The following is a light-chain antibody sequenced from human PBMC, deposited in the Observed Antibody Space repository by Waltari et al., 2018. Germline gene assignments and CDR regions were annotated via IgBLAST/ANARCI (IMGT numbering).Light chain of an antibody. CDR2: EAS. Sequence: QSALTQPPSASGSPGQSVTISCTGTSSDIGGYPYVSWYQQHPGEAPKLIIFEASKRSSGCPERFSGSKAGNTASLTVSGLQADDEADYYCSSYAGSHTVLLFGGGTKLTVL. CDR1: SSDIGGYPY. V-gene: IGLV2-8*01. J-gene: IGLJ2*01. CDR3: SSYAGSHTVLL.